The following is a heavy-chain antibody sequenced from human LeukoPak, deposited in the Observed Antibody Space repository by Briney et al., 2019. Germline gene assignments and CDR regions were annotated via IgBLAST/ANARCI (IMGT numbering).Heavy chain of an antibody. Sequence: GGSLRLSCAASGFTFDDYDMHWVRQAPGKGLEWVPLISWDGGSTYYADSVKGRFTISRDNSKNSLYLQMNSLRAEDTALYYCAKDGLHYYDSGNYYYMDVWGKGTTVTVSS. CDR1: GFTFDDYD. V-gene: IGHV3-43D*03. D-gene: IGHD3-22*01. CDR2: ISWDGGST. J-gene: IGHJ6*03. CDR3: AKDGLHYYDSGNYYYMDV.